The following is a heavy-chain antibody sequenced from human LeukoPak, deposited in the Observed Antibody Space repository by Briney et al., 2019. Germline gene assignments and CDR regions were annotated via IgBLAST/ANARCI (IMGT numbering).Heavy chain of an antibody. CDR3: ARHQRIGTMSYFDL. J-gene: IGHJ2*01. V-gene: IGHV5-51*01. CDR2: IYPGDSDT. D-gene: IGHD3-22*01. Sequence: GEPLEISLKGSGYRFISHWIGWVRQMPGKGLEWMRLIYPGDSDTRYSPSFQGQVTISADKSISTAYLQWSSLKASDTAMYYCARHQRIGTMSYFDLWGRGTLVTVSS. CDR1: GYRFISHW.